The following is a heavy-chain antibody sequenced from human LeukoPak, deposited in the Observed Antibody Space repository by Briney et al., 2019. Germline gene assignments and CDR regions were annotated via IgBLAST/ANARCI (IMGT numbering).Heavy chain of an antibody. D-gene: IGHD5-18*01. Sequence: PSETLSLTCTVSGASMHSYYWSWIRQPPGRGLEWVAYISYSGSTKYNPSLESRVTMSIDMSRNQFSLKLSSVTAADTAIYYCARGSSGYTYGNDYWGQGTLVTVSS. V-gene: IGHV4-59*01. CDR3: ARGSSGYTYGNDY. J-gene: IGHJ4*02. CDR1: GASMHSYY. CDR2: ISYSGST.